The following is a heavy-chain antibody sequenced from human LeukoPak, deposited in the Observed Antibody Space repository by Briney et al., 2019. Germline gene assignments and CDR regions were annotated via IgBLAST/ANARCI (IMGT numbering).Heavy chain of an antibody. D-gene: IGHD3-10*01. J-gene: IGHJ4*02. CDR2: ISWDGGST. Sequence: GGSLRLSCAASGFTFDDYTMHWVRQAPGKGLEWVSLISWDGGSTYYADSVKGRFTISRDNSKNSLYLQMNSLRTEDTALYFCAKDHYYGSGSYSRWVYFDYWGQGTLVTVSS. CDR3: AKDHYYGSGSYSRWVYFDY. V-gene: IGHV3-43*01. CDR1: GFTFDDYT.